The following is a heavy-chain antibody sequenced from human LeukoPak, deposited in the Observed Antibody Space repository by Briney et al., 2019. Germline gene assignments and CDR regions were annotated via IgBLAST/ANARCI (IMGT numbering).Heavy chain of an antibody. Sequence: SETLSLTCTVSGGSISSSSYYWGWIRQPPGKGLEWIGSIYYSGSTYYNPSLKSRVTISVDTSKNQFSLKLSSVTAADTAVYYCARHSGFLEWLLDYWGQGTLVTVSP. CDR2: IYYSGST. J-gene: IGHJ4*02. V-gene: IGHV4-39*01. D-gene: IGHD3-3*01. CDR3: ARHSGFLEWLLDY. CDR1: GGSISSSSYY.